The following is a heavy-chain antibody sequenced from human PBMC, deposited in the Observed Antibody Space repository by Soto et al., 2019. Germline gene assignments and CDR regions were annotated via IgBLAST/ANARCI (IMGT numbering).Heavy chain of an antibody. CDR3: ARLGGVAARTFDY. D-gene: IGHD6-6*01. J-gene: IGHJ4*02. Sequence: PSENLSLTCTVSGGSINDFYCSWIRQPPGKGLEWVGYIYYSGSTNYNPSLQSRVTISVDPSKTQLSLNLRSVTTADTAVYYCARLGGVAARTFDYWGQGTLVTVSS. V-gene: IGHV4-59*01. CDR2: IYYSGST. CDR1: GGSINDFY.